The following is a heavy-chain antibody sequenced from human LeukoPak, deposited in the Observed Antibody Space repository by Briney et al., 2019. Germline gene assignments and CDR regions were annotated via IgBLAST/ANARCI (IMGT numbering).Heavy chain of an antibody. Sequence: GGSLRLSCAASGFTFSSYAMHWVRQAPGKGLEWVAVMSNDGINKYYAGSVKGRFTISRDNSKNTLFLQMNSLRPEDTAVYYCARDLVSSALQVNSDFWGQGALVTVSS. J-gene: IGHJ4*02. CDR2: MSNDGINK. V-gene: IGHV3-30-3*01. CDR3: ARDLVSSALQVNSDF. CDR1: GFTFSSYA. D-gene: IGHD2-2*01.